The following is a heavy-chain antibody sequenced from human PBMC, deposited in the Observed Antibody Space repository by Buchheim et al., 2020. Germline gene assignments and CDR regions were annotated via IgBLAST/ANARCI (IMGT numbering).Heavy chain of an antibody. V-gene: IGHV4-31*03. CDR2: IYDSART. CDR3: ASYYVGEGGRGY. J-gene: IGHJ4*02. Sequence: VQLQESGPGVAKPSQTVSLTCTVSGASISSGAHHWAWIRQHPGKGLERIGCIYDSARTYYNPSLQSRVYISVDTSKNQFSLKLTSATAADTALYYCASYYVGEGGRGYWGQGT. CDR1: GASISSGAHH. D-gene: IGHD3-10*02.